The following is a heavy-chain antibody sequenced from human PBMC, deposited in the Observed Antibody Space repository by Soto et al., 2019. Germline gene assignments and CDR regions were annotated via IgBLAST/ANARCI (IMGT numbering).Heavy chain of an antibody. CDR2: IIPNSGGT. CDR3: ARGATGTTHEIDY. Sequence: GASLKVSCKASGGTISSYAISWVRQAPGQGLEWMGWIIPNSGGTNYAQKFQGWVTMTRDTSTSTAYMELSRLRSDDTAVYYCARGATGTTHEIDYWGQGTLVTVS. J-gene: IGHJ4*02. CDR1: GGTISSYA. D-gene: IGHD1-1*01. V-gene: IGHV1-2*04.